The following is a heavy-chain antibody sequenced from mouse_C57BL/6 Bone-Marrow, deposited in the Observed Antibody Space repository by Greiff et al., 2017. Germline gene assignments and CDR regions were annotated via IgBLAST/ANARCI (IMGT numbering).Heavy chain of an antibody. CDR2: IYPGDGDT. V-gene: IGHV1-82*01. Sequence: VKLVESGPELVKPGASVKISCKASGYAFSSSWMNWVKQRPGQGLEWIGRIYPGDGDTNYNGKFKGKATLTADKSSSTAYLQLSSLTSEDSAVYFCATYYDYPWFAYWGQGTLVTVSA. J-gene: IGHJ3*01. CDR1: GYAFSSSW. CDR3: ATYYDYPWFAY. D-gene: IGHD2-4*01.